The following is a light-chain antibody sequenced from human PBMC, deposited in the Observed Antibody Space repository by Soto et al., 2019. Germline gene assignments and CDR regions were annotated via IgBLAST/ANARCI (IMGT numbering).Light chain of an antibody. J-gene: IGKJ2*03. Sequence: EIVLTQSPATLSLSQGETATLSCSVSQVLSGYIAWYQQKPGQPPRLLIYDASNRATGIPARFSGSGSGTDFTLTISRLAPEDFSVYYCHRYSNLQYSFGQGTKLEIK. CDR2: DAS. V-gene: IGKV3-11*01. CDR1: QVLSGY. CDR3: HRYSNLQYS.